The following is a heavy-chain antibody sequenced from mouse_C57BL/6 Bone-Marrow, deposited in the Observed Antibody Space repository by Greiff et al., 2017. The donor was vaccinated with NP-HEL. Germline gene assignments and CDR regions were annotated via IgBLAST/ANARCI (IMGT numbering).Heavy chain of an antibody. D-gene: IGHD2-5*01. CDR1: GYTFTSYW. CDR2: INPSNGGT. J-gene: IGHJ1*03. CDR3: ARTRYSNPYFDV. Sequence: QVQLQQPGTELVKPGASVKLSCKASGYTFTSYWMHWVKQRPGQGLEWIGNINPSNGGTNYNEKFKSKATLTVDKSSSTAYMQLSILTSEDSAVYYCARTRYSNPYFDVWGTGTTVTVSS. V-gene: IGHV1-53*01.